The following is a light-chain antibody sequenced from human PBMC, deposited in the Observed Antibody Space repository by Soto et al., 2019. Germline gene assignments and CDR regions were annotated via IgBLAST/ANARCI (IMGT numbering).Light chain of an antibody. Sequence: ELVMTQSPGTLSLSPGERATLSCRASQSVSNNYLAWYQQKAGQAPRLLIYGAYRRATGIPDRFSGSGSGTDFTLNISSLEPEDFAVYYCQQRGNWPPWTFGQGTKVDIK. V-gene: IGKV3D-20*02. J-gene: IGKJ1*01. CDR3: QQRGNWPPWT. CDR2: GAY. CDR1: QSVSNNY.